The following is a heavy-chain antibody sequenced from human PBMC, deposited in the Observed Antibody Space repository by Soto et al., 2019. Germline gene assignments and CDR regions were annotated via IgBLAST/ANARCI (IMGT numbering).Heavy chain of an antibody. J-gene: IGHJ4*02. CDR3: ANQQANYDFWSGYYLTLFDY. V-gene: IGHV3-23*01. CDR2: ISGSGGST. CDR1: GFTFSSYA. D-gene: IGHD3-3*01. Sequence: GSLRLSCAASGFTFSSYAMSWVRQAPGKGLEWVSAISGSGGSTYYADSVKGRFTISRDNSKNTLYLQMNSLRAEDTAVYYCANQQANYDFWSGYYLTLFDYWGQGTLVTVSS.